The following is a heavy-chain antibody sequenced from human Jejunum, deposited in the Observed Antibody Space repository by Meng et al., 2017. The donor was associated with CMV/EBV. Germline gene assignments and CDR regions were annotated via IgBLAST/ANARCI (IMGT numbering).Heavy chain of an antibody. J-gene: IGHJ4*02. D-gene: IGHD3-10*01. Sequence: QPQLVQSGXGVEKXXXSGKAFCEASGYSFSTFGISWVRQVPGQRLEWVGWSSTRYGQTRYAQNPQGRVILSTDTSTNTAYMTLRDLTFDDTAVYFCARESERFGELYDYWGQGTLVTVSS. CDR2: SSTRYGQT. CDR3: ARESERFGELYDY. CDR1: GYSFSTFG. V-gene: IGHV1-18*01.